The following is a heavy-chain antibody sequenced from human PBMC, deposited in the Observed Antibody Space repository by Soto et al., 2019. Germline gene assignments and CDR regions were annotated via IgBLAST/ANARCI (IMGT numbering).Heavy chain of an antibody. CDR2: ISGSGGST. CDR3: AKDHLDYGGNSPVDF. CDR1: EFTFSSYA. J-gene: IGHJ4*02. Sequence: GSLRLSCAASEFTFSSYAMSWFRQAPGKGLEWVSAISGSGGSTYYADSVKGRFTISRDNSKNTLYLQMNSLRAEDTAVYYCAKDHLDYGGNSPVDFWGKGTLVTVSS. V-gene: IGHV3-23*01. D-gene: IGHD4-17*01.